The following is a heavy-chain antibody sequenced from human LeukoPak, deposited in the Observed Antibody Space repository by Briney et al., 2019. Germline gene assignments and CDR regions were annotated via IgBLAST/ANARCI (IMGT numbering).Heavy chain of an antibody. V-gene: IGHV4-39*01. CDR1: GGSISSSSYY. J-gene: IGHJ4*02. CDR2: IYYSGST. D-gene: IGHD4-17*01. Sequence: PSETLSLTCTVSGGSISSSSYYWGWIRQPPGKGPEWIGSIYYSGSTYYNPSLKSRVTISVDTSKNQFSLKLSSVTAADTAVYYCARLEPYGDYPYDYWGQGTLVTVSS. CDR3: ARLEPYGDYPYDY.